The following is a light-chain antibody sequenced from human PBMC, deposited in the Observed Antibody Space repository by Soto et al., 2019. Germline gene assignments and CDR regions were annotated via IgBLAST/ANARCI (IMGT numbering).Light chain of an antibody. CDR3: QQYNNWPPIT. Sequence: EMVMTQSPATLSVSPGERATLSCRASQSVSSNLAWYQQKPGQAPRLLIYGASTRATGIPARFSGSRSGTEFTLIISSLQSEDFAVYYCQQYNNWPPITFGQGTRLEIK. CDR2: GAS. V-gene: IGKV3-15*01. CDR1: QSVSSN. J-gene: IGKJ5*01.